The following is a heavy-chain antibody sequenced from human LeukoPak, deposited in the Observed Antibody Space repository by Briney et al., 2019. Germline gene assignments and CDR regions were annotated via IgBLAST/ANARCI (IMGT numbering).Heavy chain of an antibody. V-gene: IGHV3-23*01. D-gene: IGHD6-6*01. CDR3: AKGTLIAARPNWYFDL. Sequence: GGSLRLSCAASGFTFSSYAMSWVRQAPGKGLEWVSAISGSGGSTYYADSVKGRFTISRDNSKNTLCLQMNSLRAEDTAVYYCAKGTLIAARPNWYFDLWGRGTLVTVSS. CDR1: GFTFSSYA. J-gene: IGHJ2*01. CDR2: ISGSGGST.